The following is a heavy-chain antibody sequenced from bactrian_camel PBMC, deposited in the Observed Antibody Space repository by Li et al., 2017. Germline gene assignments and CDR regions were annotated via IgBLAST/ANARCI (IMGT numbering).Heavy chain of an antibody. J-gene: IGHJ4*01. Sequence: HVQLVESGGGSVPAGGSLRLSCTASGSIVGANSVAWFRQVPGKAREGVAAIDAYGSTDYANFAKGRFAVSKYDGNYTLWLQLNSLQPEDTGVYYCAADWPTDGGPCLRRKEYEYMGQGTQVTVS. D-gene: IGHD1*01. V-gene: IGHV3S53*01. CDR3: AADWPTDGGPCLRRKEYEY. CDR1: GSIVGANS. CDR2: IDAYGST.